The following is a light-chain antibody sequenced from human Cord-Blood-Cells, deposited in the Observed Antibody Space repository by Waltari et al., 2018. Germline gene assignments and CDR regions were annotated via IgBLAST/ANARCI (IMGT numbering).Light chain of an antibody. CDR2: AAS. CDR1: QSVSSY. J-gene: IGKJ1*01. V-gene: IGKV3-11*01. CDR3: QQRSNWPPWT. Sequence: DIVLTQSPATMSMSPGERATLSCRASQSVSSYLAWYQQKPGQAPRPLIYAASNRATGIPARFSGSGSGTDFTLTISSLEPEDFAVYYCQQRSNWPPWTFGQGTKVEIK.